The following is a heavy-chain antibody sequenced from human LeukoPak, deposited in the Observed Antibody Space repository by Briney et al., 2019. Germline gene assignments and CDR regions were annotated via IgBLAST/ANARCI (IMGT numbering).Heavy chain of an antibody. CDR1: GFSFSTYE. Sequence: PGGSLRLSCVASGFSFSTYEMNWVRQAPGKGLEWVSNIGDRGGPIHYADSVKGRFTISRDNAKNSLYLQMSSLRAEDTAVYYCARRVPCYGMDVWGQGTTVTVFS. CDR3: ARRVPCYGMDV. J-gene: IGHJ6*02. V-gene: IGHV3-48*03. CDR2: IGDRGGPI.